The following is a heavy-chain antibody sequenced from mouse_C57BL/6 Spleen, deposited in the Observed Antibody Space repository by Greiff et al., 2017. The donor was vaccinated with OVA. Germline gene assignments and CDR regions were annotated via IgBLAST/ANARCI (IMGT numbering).Heavy chain of an antibody. CDR2: INPGSGGT. Sequence: QVQLQQSGAELVRPGTSVKVSCKASGYAFTNYLIEWVKQRPGQGLEWIGVINPGSGGTNYNEKFKGKATLTADKSSSTAYMQLSSLTSEDSAVYFCARAYYSNDYAMDYWGQGTSVTVSS. CDR3: ARAYYSNDYAMDY. V-gene: IGHV1-54*01. D-gene: IGHD2-5*01. CDR1: GYAFTNYL. J-gene: IGHJ4*01.